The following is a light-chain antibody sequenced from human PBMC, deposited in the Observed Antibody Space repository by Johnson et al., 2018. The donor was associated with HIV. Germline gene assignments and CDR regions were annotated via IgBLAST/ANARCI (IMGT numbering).Light chain of an antibody. Sequence: QSILTQPPSVSAAPGQKVTISCSGSTSNVGNNFVSWYQQFPERAPKLLIYDNTKRPSGIPDRFSGSKSDTSATLAITGLQPGDEAEYDCGTWDSSLPAYVFVTGTKVTV. J-gene: IGLJ1*01. V-gene: IGLV1-51*01. CDR3: GTWDSSLPAYV. CDR1: TSNVGNNF. CDR2: DNT.